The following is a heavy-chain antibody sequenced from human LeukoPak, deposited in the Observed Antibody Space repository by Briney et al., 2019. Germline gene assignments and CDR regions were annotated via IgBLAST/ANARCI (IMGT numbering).Heavy chain of an antibody. CDR2: INPNSGGT. D-gene: IGHD5-18*01. V-gene: IGHV1-2*02. CDR1: GYTFTGYY. Sequence: ASVKVSCKASGYTFTGYYMHWVRQAPGQGLEWMRWINPNSGGTNYAQKFQGRVTMTRDTSISTAYMELSRLRSDDTAVYYCARDSVSSSYGYSYWGQGTLVTVSS. J-gene: IGHJ4*02. CDR3: ARDSVSSSYGYSY.